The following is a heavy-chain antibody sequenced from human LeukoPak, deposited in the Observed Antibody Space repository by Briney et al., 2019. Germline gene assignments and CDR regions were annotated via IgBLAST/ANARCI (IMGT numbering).Heavy chain of an antibody. CDR3: ARVGRGIGKLEFDY. J-gene: IGHJ4*02. Sequence: SQTLSLTCTVSGGSISSGGYYWSWIRQPPGKGLEWIGYIYHSGSTYYNPSLKSRVTISVDRSKNQFSLKLSSVTAADTAVYYWARVGRGIGKLEFDYLGQGTLVTVSS. D-gene: IGHD3-10*01. CDR2: IYHSGST. CDR1: GGSISSGGYY. V-gene: IGHV4-30-2*01.